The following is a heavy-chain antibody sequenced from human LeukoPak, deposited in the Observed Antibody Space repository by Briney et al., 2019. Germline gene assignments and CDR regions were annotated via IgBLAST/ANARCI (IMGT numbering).Heavy chain of an antibody. Sequence: GGSLRLSCTASGFTFSSXNMNWVRQAPGXXXXXISSISSSSSAMYXADSVKGXITISRDNAKNSLYLQMNSLRDEDTAVYYCARDLGGGGVFDYWGQGTLVTVSS. CDR2: ISSSSSAM. D-gene: IGHD3-16*01. V-gene: IGHV3-48*02. CDR3: ARDLGGGGVFDY. CDR1: GFTFSSXN. J-gene: IGHJ4*02.